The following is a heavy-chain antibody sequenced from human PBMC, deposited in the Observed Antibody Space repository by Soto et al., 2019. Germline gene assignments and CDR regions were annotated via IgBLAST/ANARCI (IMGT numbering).Heavy chain of an antibody. CDR1: GFPFSSYG. J-gene: IGHJ6*02. CDR2: ISYDGSDR. D-gene: IGHD2-21*01. V-gene: IGHV3-30*18. Sequence: SLGLSCAASGFPFSSYGMHWVRQAPGKGLEWVALISYDGSDRYYADSVKGRFTVPRDNSRNTLDMQMNGLIPEDTAVYYCAEVAQGEAVFSDYGMDVWGQGTTVTVSS. CDR3: AEVAQGEAVFSDYGMDV.